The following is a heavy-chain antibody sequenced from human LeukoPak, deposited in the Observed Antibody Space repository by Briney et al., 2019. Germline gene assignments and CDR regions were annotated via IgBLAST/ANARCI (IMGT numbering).Heavy chain of an antibody. V-gene: IGHV4-39*07. J-gene: IGHJ4*02. Sequence: PSETLSLTCTVSGGSIGSSSYYWGWIRQPPGKGLEWIGEVHLDGRTNYNPSLKSRLIMSVDLPENHISLKLTSVTAADTAVYYCAREGGFYRPLDYPGQGTLVTVSS. CDR2: VHLDGRT. CDR1: GGSIGSSSYY. D-gene: IGHD3-3*01. CDR3: AREGGFYRPLDY.